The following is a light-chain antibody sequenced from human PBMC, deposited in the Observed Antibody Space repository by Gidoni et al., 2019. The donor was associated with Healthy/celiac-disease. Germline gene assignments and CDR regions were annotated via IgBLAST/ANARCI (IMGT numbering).Light chain of an antibody. Sequence: DIQMTQSPSSLSASVGDRVTITCRASQSISSYLNWYQQKPGKAPKLLIYAASSLQSGVPSRFSGSGSGTDFTLTISSLQPEDFATYDCQQSYSTPRGTFXQXTRLEIK. CDR3: QQSYSTPRGT. V-gene: IGKV1-39*01. CDR1: QSISSY. CDR2: AAS. J-gene: IGKJ5*01.